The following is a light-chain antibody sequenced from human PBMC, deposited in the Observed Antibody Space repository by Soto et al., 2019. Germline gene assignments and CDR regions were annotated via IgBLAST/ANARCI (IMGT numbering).Light chain of an antibody. J-gene: IGKJ1*01. CDR2: KAS. V-gene: IGKV1-5*03. CDR3: QQYKTYPWT. CDR1: QSINTW. Sequence: DIQMTQSPSTVSTSVGDRITITCRASQSINTWLAWYRQRPGRAPKLLIYKASGLESGVPSRFSGSGSGTEFTLTISSLQPDDFATYSCQQYKTYPWTFGQGTKVEI.